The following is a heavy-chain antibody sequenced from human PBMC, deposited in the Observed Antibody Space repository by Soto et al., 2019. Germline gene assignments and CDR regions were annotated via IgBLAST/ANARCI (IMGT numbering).Heavy chain of an antibody. V-gene: IGHV1-2*02. CDR1: GYTFTGYY. D-gene: IGHD5-12*01. CDR2: INPNSGGT. CDR3: ARGAVGWGSADEDPYCYYGIEV. J-gene: IGHJ6*01. Sequence: GASVKVSCKASGYTFTGYYMHWVRQAPGQGLEWMGWINPNSGGTNYAQKFQGRVTMTRDTSISTAYMELSRLRSDDTAVYYCARGAVGWGSADEDPYCYYGIEVRRQLPTITVAS.